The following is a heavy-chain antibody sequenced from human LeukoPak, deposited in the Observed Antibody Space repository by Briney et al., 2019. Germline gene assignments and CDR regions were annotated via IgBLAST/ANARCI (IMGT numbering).Heavy chain of an antibody. J-gene: IGHJ5*02. Sequence: GGSLRLSCAAAACTFSTYSMSWVRQAPGKGLEWFSAIRDGAENTYSADSVRGRFTISRDNYKDTLTLQMNSLRAEDTAIYYCAILSWDGRGTFSWGQGTLVTVSS. D-gene: IGHD2/OR15-2a*01. V-gene: IGHV3-23*01. CDR3: AILSWDGRGTFS. CDR2: IRDGAENT. CDR1: ACTFSTYS.